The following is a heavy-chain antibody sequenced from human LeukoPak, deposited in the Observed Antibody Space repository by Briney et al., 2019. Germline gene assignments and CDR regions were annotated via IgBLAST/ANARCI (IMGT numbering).Heavy chain of an antibody. D-gene: IGHD4-17*01. CDR2: IKQAGGAT. Sequence: PGGSLRLSCAAPGFTFIDYWMSWVRQAPGKGLEWVSNIKQAGGATYYVDSVKGRFTISRDNAKKSLYLQMNSLRVEATAVYYCARDPLSPDHGDMDPWGQGTLVTVSS. V-gene: IGHV3-7*01. J-gene: IGHJ4*03. CDR3: ARDPLSPDHGDMDP. CDR1: GFTFIDYW.